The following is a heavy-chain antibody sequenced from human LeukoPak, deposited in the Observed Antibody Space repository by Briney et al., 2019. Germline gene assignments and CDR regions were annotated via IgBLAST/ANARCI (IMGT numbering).Heavy chain of an antibody. Sequence: ASVKVSCKASGYTFTSYYMHWVRQAPGQGLEWMGIINPSGGSTSYAQKFQGRVTMTRDTSTSTVYMELSSLRAEDTAVYYCARDGSLLYSSSAVPPDHYYYYGMDVWGQGTTVTVSS. D-gene: IGHD6-13*01. J-gene: IGHJ6*02. CDR3: ARDGSLLYSSSAVPPDHYYYYGMDV. CDR2: INPSGGST. V-gene: IGHV1-46*01. CDR1: GYTFTSYY.